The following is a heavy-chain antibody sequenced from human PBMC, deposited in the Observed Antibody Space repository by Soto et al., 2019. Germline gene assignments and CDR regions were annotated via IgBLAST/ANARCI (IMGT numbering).Heavy chain of an antibody. Sequence: SETLSLTCAVYGGSFSGYYWSWIRQPPGKGLEWIGEINHSGSTNYNPSLKSRVTISVDTSKNQFSLKLGSVTAADTAVYYCARGQDGSGSYCMDVWGQGTTVTVSS. CDR1: GGSFSGYY. V-gene: IGHV4-34*01. D-gene: IGHD3-10*01. CDR2: INHSGST. J-gene: IGHJ6*02. CDR3: ARGQDGSGSYCMDV.